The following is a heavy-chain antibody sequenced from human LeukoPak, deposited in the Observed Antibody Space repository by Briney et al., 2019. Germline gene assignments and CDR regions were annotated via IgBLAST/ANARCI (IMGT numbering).Heavy chain of an antibody. V-gene: IGHV1-69*13. CDR2: IIPIIGAA. CDR3: ARGNSRWSTPTSPYYYRMDV. J-gene: IGHJ6*02. Sequence: ASVKVSCKASGGTLNNYGISWVRQAPGQGLEWMGGIIPIIGAANYAQKFQGRVTISADESTSTAYMELNSLRSEDTAVYYCARGNSRWSTPTSPYYYRMDVWGQGTTVTVSS. D-gene: IGHD4-23*01. CDR1: GGTLNNYG.